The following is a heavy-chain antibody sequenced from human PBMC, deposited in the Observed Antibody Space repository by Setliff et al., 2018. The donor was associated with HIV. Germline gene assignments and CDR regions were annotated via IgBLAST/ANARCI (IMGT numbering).Heavy chain of an antibody. CDR2: ISWDGGNT. Sequence: PGGSLRLSCAASGFTFDDYTMHWVRQAPGKGLEWVSIISWDGGNTYYADSVKGRFTISRDNSKNSLYLQMNSLRTEDTALYYCARVKYDWGAFYGGYSFDYWGQGTLVTVSS. V-gene: IGHV3-43*01. CDR1: GFTFDDYT. CDR3: ARVKYDWGAFYGGYSFDY. J-gene: IGHJ4*02. D-gene: IGHD7-27*01.